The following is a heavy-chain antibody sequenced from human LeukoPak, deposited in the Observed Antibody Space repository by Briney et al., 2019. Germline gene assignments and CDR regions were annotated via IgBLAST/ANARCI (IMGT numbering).Heavy chain of an antibody. CDR3: AKADREWRYCSSTSCYLFDY. V-gene: IGHV3-30*18. D-gene: IGHD2-2*01. Sequence: PGRSLRLSCAASGFTFSSYGVHWVRQAPGKGLEWVAVISYDGSNKYYADSVKGRFTISRDNSKNTLYLQMNSLRAEDTAVYYCAKADREWRYCSSTSCYLFDYWGQGTLVTVSS. J-gene: IGHJ4*02. CDR1: GFTFSSYG. CDR2: ISYDGSNK.